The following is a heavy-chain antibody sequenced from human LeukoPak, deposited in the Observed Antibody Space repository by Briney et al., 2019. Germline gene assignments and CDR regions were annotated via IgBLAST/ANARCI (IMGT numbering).Heavy chain of an antibody. CDR1: GGSFSGYY. CDR2: INHSGST. CDR3: ARGGSVDIVAPYFDY. J-gene: IGHJ4*02. V-gene: IGHV4-34*01. Sequence: SETLSLTCAVYGGSFSGYYWSWIRQPPGKGLEWIGEINHSGSTNYNPSLKSRVTISVDTSKNQFSLKVSSVTAADTAVYYCARGGSVDIVAPYFDYWGQGTLVTVSS. D-gene: IGHD5-12*01.